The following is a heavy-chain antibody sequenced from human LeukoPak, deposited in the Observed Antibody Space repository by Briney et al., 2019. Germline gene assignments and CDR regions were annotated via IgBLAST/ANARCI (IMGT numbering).Heavy chain of an antibody. V-gene: IGHV3-21*04. D-gene: IGHD5-24*01. J-gene: IGHJ4*02. Sequence: GGSLRLSCAASGFTFSSYNMNWVRQAPGKGLEWVSSISSSSTYIYYADSVKGRFTISRDHAKNTLYLQINSLRAEDTAVYYCAKDGVEREMAPFDYWGQGTLVTVSS. CDR2: ISSSSTYI. CDR3: AKDGVEREMAPFDY. CDR1: GFTFSSYN.